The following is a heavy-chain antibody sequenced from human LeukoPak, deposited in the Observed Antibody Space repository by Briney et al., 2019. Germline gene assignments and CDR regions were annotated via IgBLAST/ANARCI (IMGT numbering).Heavy chain of an antibody. J-gene: IGHJ4*02. Sequence: ASVKVSCKASGYTFTSYDINWVRQATGQGLEWMGIINPSGGSTSYAQKFQGRVTMTRDTSTSTVYMELSSLRSEDTAVYYCASEGVVVVAALDYWGQGTLVTVSS. D-gene: IGHD2-15*01. CDR1: GYTFTSYD. CDR3: ASEGVVVVAALDY. V-gene: IGHV1-46*01. CDR2: INPSGGST.